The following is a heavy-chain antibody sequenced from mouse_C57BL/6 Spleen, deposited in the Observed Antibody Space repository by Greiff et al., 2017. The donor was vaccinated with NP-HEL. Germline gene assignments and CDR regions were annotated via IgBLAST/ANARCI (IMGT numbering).Heavy chain of an antibody. V-gene: IGHV1-54*01. CDR3: ARIYYDYVGDY. Sequence: QVQLQQSGAELVRPGTSVKVSCKASGYAFTNYLIEWVKQRPGQGLEWIGVINPGSGGTNYNEKFKGKATLTADKSSSTAYMQLSSLTSEDSAVYFCARIYYDYVGDYWGQGTTLTVSS. J-gene: IGHJ2*01. CDR2: INPGSGGT. D-gene: IGHD2-4*01. CDR1: GYAFTNYL.